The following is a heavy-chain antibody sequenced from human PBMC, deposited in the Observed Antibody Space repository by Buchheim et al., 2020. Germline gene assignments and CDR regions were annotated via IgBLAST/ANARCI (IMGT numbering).Heavy chain of an antibody. D-gene: IGHD3-10*01. Sequence: EVLLLESGGGLAQPGGSLRLSCAASGFTFSSYAMSWVRQAPGKGLEWVSTLSTGGGTTYYADSVKGRFTISRDNSKNNLYLQMKSLRAEDTATYYCTRRGGDLRYFDYWGQGTL. CDR3: TRRGGDLRYFDY. CDR1: GFTFSSYA. J-gene: IGHJ4*02. CDR2: LSTGGGTT. V-gene: IGHV3-23*01.